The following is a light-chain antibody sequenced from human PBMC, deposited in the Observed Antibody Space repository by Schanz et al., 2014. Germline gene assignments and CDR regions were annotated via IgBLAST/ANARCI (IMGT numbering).Light chain of an antibody. CDR2: EVS. J-gene: IGLJ2*01. CDR1: SSDVGGYKY. CDR3: SSYAGSNNVV. Sequence: QSVLTQPPSASGSPGQSVTISCTGTSSDVGGYKYVSWYQQHPGKAPKLIIYEVSTRPSGVPDRFSGSKSGNTASLTVSGLQAEDEADYYCSSYAGSNNVVFGGGTKLTVL. V-gene: IGLV2-8*01.